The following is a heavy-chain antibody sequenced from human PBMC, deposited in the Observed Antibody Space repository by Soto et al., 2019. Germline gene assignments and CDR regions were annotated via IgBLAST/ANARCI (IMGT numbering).Heavy chain of an antibody. J-gene: IGHJ4*02. CDR1: GGSISSGDYY. V-gene: IGHV4-30-4*01. CDR2: IYYSGST. CDR3: AREVRDGANVDY. D-gene: IGHD1-26*01. Sequence: SDTLSLTCTVSGGSISSGDYYWSWIRQPPGKGLEWIGYIYYSGSTYYNPSLKSRVTISVDTSKNQFSLKLSSVTAADTSVYYCAREVRDGANVDYWGQGTLVT.